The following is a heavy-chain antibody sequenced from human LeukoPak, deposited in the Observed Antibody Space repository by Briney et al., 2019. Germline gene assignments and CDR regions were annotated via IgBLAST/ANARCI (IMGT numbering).Heavy chain of an antibody. V-gene: IGHV4-39*07. CDR1: GGSISSSRDY. CDR2: INHSGST. CDR3: ARRDCSSTSCSDTYFDY. Sequence: SETLSLTCTVSGGSISSSRDYWRWIRQPPGKGLEWIGEINHSGSTNYNPSLKSRVTISVDTSKNQFSLKLSSVTAADTAVYYCARRDCSSTSCSDTYFDYWGQGTLVTVSS. D-gene: IGHD2-2*01. J-gene: IGHJ4*02.